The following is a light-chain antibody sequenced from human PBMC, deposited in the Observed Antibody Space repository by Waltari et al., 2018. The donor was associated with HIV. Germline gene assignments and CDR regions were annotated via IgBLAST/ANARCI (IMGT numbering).Light chain of an antibody. CDR1: NLASKS. V-gene: IGLV3-21*02. CDR3: QVWDIISGHRRLV. CDR2: DDS. J-gene: IGLJ2*01. Sequence: SYVLTQPPSVSVAPGQTARLTCGGTNLASKSVPWSKRQPGQAPVLVLYDDSDRPSGIPERFSGSNSGDLAALTINRVEVGDEADYLCQVWDIISGHRRLVFGGGTKLTVL.